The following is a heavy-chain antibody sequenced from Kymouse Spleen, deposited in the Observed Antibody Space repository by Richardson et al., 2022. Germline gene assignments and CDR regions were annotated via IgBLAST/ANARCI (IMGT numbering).Heavy chain of an antibody. D-gene: IGHD6-13*01. V-gene: IGHV3-13*01. Sequence: EVQLVESGGGLVQPGGSLRLSCAASGFTFSSYDMHWVRQATGKGLEWVSAIGTAGDTYYPGSVKGRFTISRENAKNSLYLQMNSLRAGDTAVYYCASIAAAGRGMDVWGQGTTVTVSS. CDR2: IGTAGDT. CDR3: ASIAAAGRGMDV. J-gene: IGHJ6*02. CDR1: GFTFSSYD.